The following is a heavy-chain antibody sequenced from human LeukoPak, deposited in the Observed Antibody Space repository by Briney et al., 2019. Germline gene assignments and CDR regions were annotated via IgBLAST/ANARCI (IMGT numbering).Heavy chain of an antibody. CDR2: INPNSGGT. V-gene: IGHV1-2*06. D-gene: IGHD5-18*01. CDR1: GYTFTAYS. Sequence: ASVKVSCKASGYTFTAYSMHWVRQAPGQGLEWMGRINPNSGGTNYAQKFQGRVTMTRDTSISTAYMELSRLRSDGTAVYYCARGNNYGHDYWGQGTLVTVSS. CDR3: ARGNNYGHDY. J-gene: IGHJ4*02.